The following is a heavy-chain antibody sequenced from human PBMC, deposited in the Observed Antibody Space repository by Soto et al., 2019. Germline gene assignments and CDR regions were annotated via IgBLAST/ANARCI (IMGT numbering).Heavy chain of an antibody. CDR1: GGSFSSYA. CDR3: AREMATSSGAFDI. J-gene: IGHJ3*02. V-gene: IGHV1-69*13. CDR2: IIPIFGTA. D-gene: IGHD5-12*01. Sequence: VKVSCKASGGSFSSYAISWVRQAPGQGLEWMGGIIPIFGTANYAQKFQGRVTITADESTCTAYMELSSLRSEDTAVYYCAREMATSSGAFDIWGQGTMVTVSS.